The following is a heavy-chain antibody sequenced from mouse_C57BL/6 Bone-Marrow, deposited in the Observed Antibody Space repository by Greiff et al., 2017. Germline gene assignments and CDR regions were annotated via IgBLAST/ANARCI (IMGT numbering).Heavy chain of an antibody. CDR2: IDPSDSYT. CDR1: GYTFTSYW. J-gene: IGHJ3*01. V-gene: IGHV1-50*01. D-gene: IGHD2-1*01. Sequence: VQLQQPGAELVKPGASVKLSCKASGYTFTSYWMQWVKQRPGQGLEWIGEIDPSDSYTNSNQKFKGKATLTVDPSSSTAYMQLSSLTSEDSAVYYCGRLYYGNYEFAYWGQGTLVTVSA. CDR3: GRLYYGNYEFAY.